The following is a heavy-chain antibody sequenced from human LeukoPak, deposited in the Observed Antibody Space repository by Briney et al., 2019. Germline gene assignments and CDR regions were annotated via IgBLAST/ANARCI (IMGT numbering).Heavy chain of an antibody. CDR1: GFTFSSYW. Sequence: GGSLRLSCAASGFTFSSYWMHWVRRAPGKGLLWVSRINRDGSSTTYADSVKGRFTISRDNAKNTLYLQMDSLRAEDTAVYYCARERHYYDSSGYYYPENWGQGTLVTVSS. CDR3: ARERHYYDSSGYYYPEN. V-gene: IGHV3-74*01. J-gene: IGHJ4*02. D-gene: IGHD3-22*01. CDR2: INRDGSST.